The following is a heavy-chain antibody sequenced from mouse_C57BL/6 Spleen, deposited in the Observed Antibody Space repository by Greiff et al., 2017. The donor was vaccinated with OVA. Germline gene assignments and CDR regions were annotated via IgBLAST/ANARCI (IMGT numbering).Heavy chain of an antibody. CDR3: ARGVLRWWYFDV. D-gene: IGHD1-1*01. CDR2: IDPEDGGT. V-gene: IGHV14-2*01. Sequence: VQLQQSGAELVKPGASVKLSCTASGFNINDYYMHWVKQRPEQGLEWIGRIDPEDGGTKYAPKFQGKATITADTSSNTAYLQLSSLTSEDTAVYYGARGVLRWWYFDVWGTGTTVTVSS. CDR1: GFNINDYY. J-gene: IGHJ1*03.